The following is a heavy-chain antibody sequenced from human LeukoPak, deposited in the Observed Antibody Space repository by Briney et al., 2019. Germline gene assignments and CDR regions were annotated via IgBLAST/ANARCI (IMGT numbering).Heavy chain of an antibody. D-gene: IGHD3-16*02. CDR1: GGSISSSSYY. J-gene: IGHJ5*02. Sequence: SETLSLTCTVSGGSISSSSYYLGWIRQPPGKGLEWIGSIYYSGSTYYNPSLKSRVTISVDTSKNQFSLKLSSVTAADTAVYYCARRPLMITFGGVIVNRFDPWGQGTLVTVSS. CDR2: IYYSGST. V-gene: IGHV4-39*01. CDR3: ARRPLMITFGGVIVNRFDP.